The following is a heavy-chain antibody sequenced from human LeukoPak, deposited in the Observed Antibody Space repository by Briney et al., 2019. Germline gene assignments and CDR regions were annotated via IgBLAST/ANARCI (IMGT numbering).Heavy chain of an antibody. CDR2: INAGNGNT. CDR1: GYTFTSYA. J-gene: IGHJ4*02. CDR3: ATVPMTTVTTPFDY. D-gene: IGHD4-17*01. Sequence: GASVKVSCKASGYTFTSYAMHWVRQAPGQRLEWMGWINAGNGNTKYSQKFQGRVTITRDTSASTAYMELSSLRSEDTAVYYCATVPMTTVTTPFDYWGQGTLVTVSS. V-gene: IGHV1-3*01.